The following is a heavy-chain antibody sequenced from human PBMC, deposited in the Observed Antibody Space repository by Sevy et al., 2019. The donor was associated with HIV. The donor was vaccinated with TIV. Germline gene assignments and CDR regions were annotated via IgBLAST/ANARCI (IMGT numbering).Heavy chain of an antibody. V-gene: IGHV3-7*01. J-gene: IGHJ3*02. CDR1: GFTFSTYW. CDR3: ARDSSPPSYDAFDM. CDR2: INQDGSQK. D-gene: IGHD6-13*01. Sequence: GESLKISCAASGFTFSTYWMSWVRQAPGRGLEWVANINQDGSQKNYVDSVKGRLTITRDNAKSSLFLQMSSLRAEDTAVYYCARDSSPPSYDAFDMWGQGTMVTVSS.